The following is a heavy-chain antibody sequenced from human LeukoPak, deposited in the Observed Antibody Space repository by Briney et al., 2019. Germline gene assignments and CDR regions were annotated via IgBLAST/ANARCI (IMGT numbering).Heavy chain of an antibody. CDR2: IKQDGRET. V-gene: IGHV3-7*03. J-gene: IGHJ3*02. D-gene: IGHD1-26*01. CDR3: TRDVGPTNYDAFDI. CDR1: GVTLSSYA. Sequence: GGSLRLSCAASGVTLSSYAMSWARQAPGKGLEWVGNIKQDGRETNYVDSVKGRFTISRDNAKNSLYLQMNSLRAEDTAVYFCTRDVGPTNYDAFDIWGQGIVVIVSS.